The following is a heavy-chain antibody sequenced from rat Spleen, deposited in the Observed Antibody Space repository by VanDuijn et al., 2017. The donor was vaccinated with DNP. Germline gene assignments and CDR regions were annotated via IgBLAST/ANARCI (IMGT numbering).Heavy chain of an antibody. V-gene: IGHV5-17*01. J-gene: IGHJ2*01. D-gene: IGHD4-3*01. CDR1: GFTFSDYA. CDR3: VRWSSGHFDY. CDR2: ISYDGSRT. Sequence: EVQLVESGGGLVQPGRSLKLSCAASGFTFSDYAMAWVRQAPKKGLEWVATISYDGSRTYYRDSVKGRFTISRDNAKSTLYLQMNSLRSEDMATYYCVRWSSGHFDYWGQGVMVTVSS.